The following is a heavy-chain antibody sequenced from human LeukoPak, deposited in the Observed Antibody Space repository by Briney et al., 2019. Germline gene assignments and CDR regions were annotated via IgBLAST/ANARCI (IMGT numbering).Heavy chain of an antibody. CDR1: GYSFTSYY. J-gene: IGHJ4*02. Sequence: GESLKISCKGSGYSFTSYYIGWVRQMPGKGLEWMGIIYPGDSDTRYSPSFQGQVSISADKFISTAYLQWSSLKASETAMYYCARRGSSGWPDYWGQGTLVTVSS. V-gene: IGHV5-51*01. D-gene: IGHD6-19*01. CDR3: ARRGSSGWPDY. CDR2: IYPGDSDT.